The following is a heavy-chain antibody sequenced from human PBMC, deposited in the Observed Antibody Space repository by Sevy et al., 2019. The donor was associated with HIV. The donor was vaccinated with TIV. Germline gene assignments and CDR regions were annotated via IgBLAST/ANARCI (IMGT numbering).Heavy chain of an antibody. CDR2: NSYTGST. CDR1: GVSISGGAYY. J-gene: IGHJ5*02. V-gene: IGHV4-39*01. CDR3: ARRGDNNWFDP. Sequence: SETLSLTCTVSGVSISGGAYYWGWIRQPPGKGLEWIGSNSYTGSTYYNPSLKSRVTISVDTSKNQFSLKLTSVTAADTAVYYCARRGDNNWFDPWGQGTLVTVSS. D-gene: IGHD2-15*01.